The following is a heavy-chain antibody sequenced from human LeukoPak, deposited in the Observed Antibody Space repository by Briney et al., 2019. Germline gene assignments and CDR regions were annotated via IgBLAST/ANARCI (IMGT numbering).Heavy chain of an antibody. CDR2: IYYSGST. Sequence: SETLSLTCTVSGGSISSSSYYWGWIRQPPGKGLEWIGSIYYSGSTYYNPSLKSRVTISVDTSKNQFSLKLSSVTAADTAVYYCARHAPFSGIYYYYYYMDVWGKGTTVTISS. V-gene: IGHV4-39*01. CDR1: GGSISSSSYY. CDR3: ARHAPFSGIYYYYYYMDV. D-gene: IGHD3-10*01. J-gene: IGHJ6*03.